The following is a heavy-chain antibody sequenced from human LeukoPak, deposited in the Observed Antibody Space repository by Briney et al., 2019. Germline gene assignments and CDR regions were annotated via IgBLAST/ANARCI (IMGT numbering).Heavy chain of an antibody. Sequence: SETLSLTCAVYGGSFSGYYWSWIRQPPGKGLEWIGEINHSGSTNYNPSLKSRVTISVDTSKNQFSLKLSSVTAADTAVYYCARVSQQWLAPRDYYYMDVWGKGTTVTVSS. CDR2: INHSGST. V-gene: IGHV4-34*01. D-gene: IGHD6-19*01. J-gene: IGHJ6*03. CDR3: ARVSQQWLAPRDYYYMDV. CDR1: GGSFSGYY.